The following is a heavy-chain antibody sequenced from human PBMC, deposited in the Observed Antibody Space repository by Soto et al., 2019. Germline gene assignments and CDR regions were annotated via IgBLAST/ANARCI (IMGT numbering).Heavy chain of an antibody. CDR3: ARAIRDYDYVWGSYRWDDAFDI. CDR1: GGSISSYY. J-gene: IGHJ3*02. Sequence: SENPALTCTVSGGSISSYYWSWIRQPAGKGLEWIGRIYTSGSTNYNPSLKSRVTMSVDTSKNQFSLKLSSVTAADTAVYYCARAIRDYDYVWGSYRWDDAFDIWGQGTMVTVSS. CDR2: IYTSGST. D-gene: IGHD3-16*02. V-gene: IGHV4-4*07.